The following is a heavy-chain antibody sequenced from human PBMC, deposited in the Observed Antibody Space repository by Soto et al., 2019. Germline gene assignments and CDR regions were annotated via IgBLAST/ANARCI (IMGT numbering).Heavy chain of an antibody. CDR2: IIPIFGTA. V-gene: IGHV1-69*13. J-gene: IGHJ2*01. CDR3: ARVMYYYDSSGPLDFDL. CDR1: GGTFSSYA. Sequence: GASVKVSCKASGGTFSSYAISWVRQAPGQGLEWMGGIIPIFGTANYAQKFQGRVTITADESTSTAYMELSSLRSEDTAVYYCARVMYYYDSSGPLDFDLWGRGTLVTVSS. D-gene: IGHD3-22*01.